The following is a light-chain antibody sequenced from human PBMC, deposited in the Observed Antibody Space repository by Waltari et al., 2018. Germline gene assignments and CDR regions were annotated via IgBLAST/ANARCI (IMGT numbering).Light chain of an antibody. Sequence: QPVLTQPPSVSAAPGQKVPLSCSGRSPNVGANLLAWYQHLPGTAPRLIIYENKIRPSGIPDQFSGSKSGTSATLAITGLQTGDEADYYCGTWDSSLSVVVFGGGTKVTVL. V-gene: IGLV1-51*02. J-gene: IGLJ2*01. CDR1: SPNVGANL. CDR2: ENK. CDR3: GTWDSSLSVVV.